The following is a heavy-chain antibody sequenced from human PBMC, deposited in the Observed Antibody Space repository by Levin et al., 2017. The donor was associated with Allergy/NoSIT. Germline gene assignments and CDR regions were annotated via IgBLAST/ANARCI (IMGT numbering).Heavy chain of an antibody. CDR2: LSGSGGST. Sequence: PGESLKISCAASGFSFSTHAMSWVRQAPGQGLEWVSALSGSGGSTYYADSVKGRFTISRDNSKNTLYLQMHSLRAEDTAAYHCAKATEENIVATSPPGWWGQGTLVTVSS. J-gene: IGHJ4*02. D-gene: IGHD5-12*01. V-gene: IGHV3-23*01. CDR1: GFSFSTHA. CDR3: AKATEENIVATSPPGW.